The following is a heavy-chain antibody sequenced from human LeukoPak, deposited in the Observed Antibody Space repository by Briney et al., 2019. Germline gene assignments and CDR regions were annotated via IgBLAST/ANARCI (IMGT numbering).Heavy chain of an antibody. J-gene: IGHJ4*02. Sequence: ASVKVSCKASGYTLTNHYIHWVRQAPGQGLEWMGIMNPSGGSTSYPQKFQGRVTMTRDTSTSTVYMELSSLRSEDTAVYYCARNYGYSSDWDFDYWGQGTLVTVSS. D-gene: IGHD6-19*01. CDR3: ARNYGYSSDWDFDY. CDR2: MNPSGGST. CDR1: GYTLTNHY. V-gene: IGHV1-46*01.